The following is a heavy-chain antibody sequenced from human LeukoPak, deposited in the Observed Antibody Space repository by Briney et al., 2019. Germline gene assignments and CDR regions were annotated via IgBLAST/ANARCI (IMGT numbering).Heavy chain of an antibody. D-gene: IGHD3-3*01. V-gene: IGHV3-30*02. CDR2: IRYDGSNK. Sequence: SGGSLRLSCAASGFTFSSYGMHWVRQAPGKGLEWVAFIRYDGSNKYYADSVRGRFTISRDNSKNTLYLQMNSLRAEDTAVYYCARDRPRDITIFGVVGSISFDPWGQGTLVTVSS. CDR3: ARDRPRDITIFGVVGSISFDP. CDR1: GFTFSSYG. J-gene: IGHJ5*02.